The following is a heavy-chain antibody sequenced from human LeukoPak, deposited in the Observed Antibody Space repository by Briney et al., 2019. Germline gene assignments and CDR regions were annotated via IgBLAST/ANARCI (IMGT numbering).Heavy chain of an antibody. D-gene: IGHD6-19*01. CDR2: IYTSGST. J-gene: IGHJ4*02. CDR1: GGSLSSYY. Sequence: SETLSLTCTVSGGSLSSYYWSWIRQPAGKGREWIGRIYTSGSTNYNPSLKSRVTMSVDTSKHQFSLKLSSVTAADTAVYYCARGAVAGSFDYWGQGTLVTVSS. V-gene: IGHV4-4*07. CDR3: ARGAVAGSFDY.